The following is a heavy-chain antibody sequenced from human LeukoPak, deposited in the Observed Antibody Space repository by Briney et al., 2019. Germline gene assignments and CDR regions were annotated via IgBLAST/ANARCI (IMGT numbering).Heavy chain of an antibody. CDR3: AKDELRYFDLLDY. CDR2: ISGSGGST. Sequence: GGSLRISCAASGFTFSSYAMSWVRQAPGKGLEWVSAISGSGGSTYYADSVKGRFTISRDNSKNTLYLQMNSLRAEDTAVYYCAKDELRYFDLLDYWGQGTLVTVSS. V-gene: IGHV3-23*01. J-gene: IGHJ4*02. CDR1: GFTFSSYA. D-gene: IGHD3-9*01.